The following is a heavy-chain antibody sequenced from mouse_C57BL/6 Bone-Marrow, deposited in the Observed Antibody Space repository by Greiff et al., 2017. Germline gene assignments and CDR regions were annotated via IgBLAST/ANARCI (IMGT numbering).Heavy chain of an antibody. CDR2: FHPYNDDT. CDR1: GYTFTTYP. CDR3: ARGSMVKGYWDFDG. D-gene: IGHD2-2*01. V-gene: IGHV1-47*01. J-gene: IGHJ1*03. Sequence: QFQLQQSGAELVKPGASVKMSCKASGYTFTTYPIEWMKQNHGKSLEWIGNFHPYNDDTTYNEKFKGKATLTVEKSSSTVYLELSRLTSDDSAVYYCARGSMVKGYWDFDGWGTGTTVTVSS.